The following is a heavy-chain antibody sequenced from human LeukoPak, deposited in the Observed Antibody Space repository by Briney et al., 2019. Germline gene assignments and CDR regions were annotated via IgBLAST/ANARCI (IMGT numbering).Heavy chain of an antibody. CDR2: INHSGST. CDR1: GGSFSGYY. J-gene: IGHJ4*02. D-gene: IGHD3-10*01. Sequence: SETLSLTCAVYGGSFSGYYWSWIRQPPGKGLEWIGEINHSGSTSYNPSLKSRVTISVDTSKNQFSLKLSSVTAADTAVYYCARLFTVVQGARNDYWGQGTLVTVSS. V-gene: IGHV4-34*01. CDR3: ARLFTVVQGARNDY.